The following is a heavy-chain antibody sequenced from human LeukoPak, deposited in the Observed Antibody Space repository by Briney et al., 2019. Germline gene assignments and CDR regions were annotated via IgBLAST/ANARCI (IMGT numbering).Heavy chain of an antibody. D-gene: IGHD3-3*01. CDR2: ISAYNGNT. J-gene: IGHJ4*02. Sequence: ASVKVSCKASGYTFTSYGISWVRQAPGQGLEWMGWISAYNGNTNYAQKLQGRVTMTTDTSTSTAYMELRSLRSDDTAVYYCARGGRLGVYYDFWSGYYTVDYWGQGTLVTVSS. CDR3: ARGGRLGVYYDFWSGYYTVDY. V-gene: IGHV1-18*01. CDR1: GYTFTSYG.